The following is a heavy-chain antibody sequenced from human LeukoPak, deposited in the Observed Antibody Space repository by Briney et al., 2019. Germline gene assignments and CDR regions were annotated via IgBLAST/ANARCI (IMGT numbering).Heavy chain of an antibody. CDR2: IYHSGST. Sequence: SETLSLTCTVSGGSISSSSYYWGWIRQPPGKGLEWIGSIYHSGSTYYNPSLKSRVTISVDTSKNQFSLKLKSVTAADTAVYYCATEMATITFDYWGQGTLVTVSS. CDR3: ATEMATITFDY. J-gene: IGHJ4*02. CDR1: GGSISSSSYY. D-gene: IGHD5-24*01. V-gene: IGHV4-39*07.